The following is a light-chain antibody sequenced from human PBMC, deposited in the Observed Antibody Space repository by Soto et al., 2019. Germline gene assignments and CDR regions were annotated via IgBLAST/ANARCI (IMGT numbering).Light chain of an antibody. Sequence: EIVLTQSPATLSLSPGERATLSCRASQSVSSYLAWYQQKPGQAPRLLIYDASNRATGIPARFRGSGSGTDFTLTISRLEPDDFAVYYCQQRSDWPSTFGGGTKVQIK. J-gene: IGKJ4*01. V-gene: IGKV3-11*01. CDR3: QQRSDWPST. CDR2: DAS. CDR1: QSVSSY.